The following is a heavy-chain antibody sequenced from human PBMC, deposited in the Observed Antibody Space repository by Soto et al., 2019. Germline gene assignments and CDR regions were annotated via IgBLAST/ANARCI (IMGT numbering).Heavy chain of an antibody. J-gene: IGHJ4*02. V-gene: IGHV3-74*01. D-gene: IGHD6-19*01. CDR2: INSDGSST. CDR1: GFTFSSYW. CDR3: ARSLTRSSGYDY. Sequence: GGSLRLSCAASGFTFSSYWMHWVRQAPGKGLVWVSRINSDGSSTSYADSVKGRFTISRDNAKNTLYLQMNSLGAEDTAEYYCARSLTRSSGYDYWGQGTLVTVSS.